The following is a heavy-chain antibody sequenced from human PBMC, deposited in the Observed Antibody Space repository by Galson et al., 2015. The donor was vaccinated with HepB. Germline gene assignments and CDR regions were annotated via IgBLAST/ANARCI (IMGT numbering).Heavy chain of an antibody. CDR1: GFTVSYNY. CDR3: ARGLPYSGSYAAFDI. Sequence: SLRLSCAASGFTVSYNYMIWVRQAPGKGLEWVSLIYIGGETFYADSVKGRFTIFRHNSKNTLDLQMYSLGPDDTAVYYCARGLPYSGSYAAFDIWGQGTMVTVSS. V-gene: IGHV3-53*04. J-gene: IGHJ3*02. D-gene: IGHD1-26*01. CDR2: IYIGGET.